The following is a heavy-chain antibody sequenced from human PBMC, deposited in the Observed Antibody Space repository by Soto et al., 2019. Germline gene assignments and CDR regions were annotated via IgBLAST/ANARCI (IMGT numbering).Heavy chain of an antibody. J-gene: IGHJ6*03. Sequence: QVQLVESGGGVVQPGRSLRLSCAASGFTFSSYGMHWVRQAPGKGLEWVAVIWYDGSNKYYADSVKGRFTISRDNSKNTLYLQMNSLRAEDTAVYYCARGGYCSSTSCYEHYYYYMDVWGKGTTVTVSS. CDR1: GFTFSSYG. CDR3: ARGGYCSSTSCYEHYYYYMDV. D-gene: IGHD2-2*01. V-gene: IGHV3-33*01. CDR2: IWYDGSNK.